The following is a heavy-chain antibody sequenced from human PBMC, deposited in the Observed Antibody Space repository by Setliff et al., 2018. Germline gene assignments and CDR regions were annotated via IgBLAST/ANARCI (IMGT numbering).Heavy chain of an antibody. CDR2: IIPIFGTA. J-gene: IGHJ4*02. CDR3: ARGEGIVASSGWYPTSFDY. D-gene: IGHD6-19*01. Sequence: VASVKVSCKASGGTFSSYAISWVRQAPGQGLEWMGGIIPIFGTANYAQKFQGRVTITADESTSTAYMELSSLRSEDTAVYYCARGEGIVASSGWYPTSFDYWGQGTLVTVSS. CDR1: GGTFSSYA. V-gene: IGHV1-69*13.